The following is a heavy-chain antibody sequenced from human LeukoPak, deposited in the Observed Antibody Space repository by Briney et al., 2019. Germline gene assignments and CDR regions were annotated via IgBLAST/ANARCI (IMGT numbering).Heavy chain of an antibody. Sequence: SETLSLTCAVSGGSISSGGYSWSWIRQPPGKGLEWIGYIYHSGSTYYNPSLKSRVTISVDRSKNQFSLKLSSVTAADTAVYYCARRPGYCSGGSCYVWFDPWGQGTLVTVSS. CDR3: ARRPGYCSGGSCYVWFDP. CDR2: IYHSGST. V-gene: IGHV4-30-2*01. J-gene: IGHJ5*02. CDR1: GGSISSGGYS. D-gene: IGHD2-15*01.